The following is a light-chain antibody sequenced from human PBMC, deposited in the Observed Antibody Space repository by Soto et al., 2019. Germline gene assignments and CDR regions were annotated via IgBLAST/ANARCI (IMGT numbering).Light chain of an antibody. J-gene: IGKJ2*01. V-gene: IGKV1-5*03. CDR2: KAS. Sequence: DIQMTQSPSTLSAFVGDRVTITCRASQSISNWLAWYQQKPGKAPKLLIYKASSLESGVPSRFSGSGSGTEFTLTISSLQTDDFATYYCQQYNSYPYIFGQGTKLEIK. CDR1: QSISNW. CDR3: QQYNSYPYI.